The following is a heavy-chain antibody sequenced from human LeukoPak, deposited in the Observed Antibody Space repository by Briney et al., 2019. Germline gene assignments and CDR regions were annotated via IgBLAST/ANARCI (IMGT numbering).Heavy chain of an antibody. Sequence: PSETLSLTCADYGGSFSGYYWSWIRQPPGKGLEWIGEINHSGSTNYNPSLKSRVTISVDTSKNQFSLKLSSVTAADTAVYYCARGDCSSTSCYTFYYYGMDVWGQGTTVTVSS. D-gene: IGHD2-2*02. CDR2: INHSGST. J-gene: IGHJ6*02. CDR3: ARGDCSSTSCYTFYYYGMDV. V-gene: IGHV4-34*01. CDR1: GGSFSGYY.